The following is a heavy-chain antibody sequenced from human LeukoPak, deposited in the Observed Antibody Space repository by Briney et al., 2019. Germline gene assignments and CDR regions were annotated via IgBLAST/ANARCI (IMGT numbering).Heavy chain of an antibody. J-gene: IGHJ4*02. CDR1: GFTFSSYS. D-gene: IGHD3-3*01. CDR3: ARDMDTIFGVVTPDY. Sequence: PGGSLRLSCAASGFTFSSYSMNWVRQAPGKGLEWVSYISSSSSTIYYADSVKGRFTISRDNAKNSLYLQMNSPRAEDTAVYYCARDMDTIFGVVTPDYWGQGTLVTVSS. CDR2: ISSSSSTI. V-gene: IGHV3-48*01.